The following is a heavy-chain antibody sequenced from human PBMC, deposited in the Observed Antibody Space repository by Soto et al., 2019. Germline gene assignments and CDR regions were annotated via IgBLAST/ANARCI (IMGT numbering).Heavy chain of an antibody. Sequence: PGEPLNISCQGSGYTFTKYWVGWVRQMPGKGLEWVGIIYPGDSESRYSPSFQGQVTIPVDKSTSTTYLQWSSLRASDTAMYYCARLGGGSTVVTPEPWGQGTLVTVSS. V-gene: IGHV5-51*01. CDR2: IYPGDSES. J-gene: IGHJ5*02. D-gene: IGHD3-16*01. CDR3: ARLGGGSTVVTPEP. CDR1: GYTFTKYW.